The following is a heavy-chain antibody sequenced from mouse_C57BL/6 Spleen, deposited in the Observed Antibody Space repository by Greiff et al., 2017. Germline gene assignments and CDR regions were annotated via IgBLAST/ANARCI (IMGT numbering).Heavy chain of an antibody. V-gene: IGHV1-39*01. CDR2: INPNYGTT. Sequence: VQLKESGPELVKPGASVKISCKASGYSFTDYNMNWVKQSNGKSLEWIGVINPNYGTTSYNQKFKGKATLTVDQSSSTAYMQLNSLTSEDSAVYYCARGYYGSSSGTSLDYWGQGTTLTVSS. CDR3: ARGYYGSSSGTSLDY. CDR1: GYSFTDYN. J-gene: IGHJ2*01. D-gene: IGHD1-1*01.